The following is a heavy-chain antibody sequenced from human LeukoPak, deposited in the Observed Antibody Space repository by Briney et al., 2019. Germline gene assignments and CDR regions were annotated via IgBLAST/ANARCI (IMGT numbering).Heavy chain of an antibody. CDR1: GFTFSSYG. D-gene: IGHD6-13*01. J-gene: IGHJ5*02. V-gene: IGHV3-30*02. CDR2: IRYDGSNK. CDR3: AGSRRSSSWYGFDP. Sequence: GGSLRLSCAASGFTFSSYGMHWVRQAPGKGLEWVAFIRYDGSNKYYADSVKGRFTISRDNSKNTLYLQMNSLRAEDTAVYYCAGSRRSSSWYGFDPWGQGTLVTVSS.